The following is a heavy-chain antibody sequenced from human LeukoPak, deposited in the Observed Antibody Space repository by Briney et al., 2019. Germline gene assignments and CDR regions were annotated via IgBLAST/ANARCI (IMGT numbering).Heavy chain of an antibody. J-gene: IGHJ4*02. Sequence: GGSLRLSCAASGFTFSSYSMNWVRQAPGKGLEWVSYISSSSTIYYADSVKGRFTISRDNAKNSLYLQMNSLRDEDTAVYYCARGRYSSSWDIFDYWGQGTLVTVSS. CDR1: GFTFSSYS. CDR2: ISSSSTI. V-gene: IGHV3-48*02. CDR3: ARGRYSSSWDIFDY. D-gene: IGHD6-13*01.